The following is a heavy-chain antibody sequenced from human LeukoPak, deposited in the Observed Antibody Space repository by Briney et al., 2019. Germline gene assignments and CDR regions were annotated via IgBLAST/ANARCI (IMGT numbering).Heavy chain of an antibody. J-gene: IGHJ3*02. D-gene: IGHD3-22*01. CDR3: VRGNYDNRGYSNAFDI. V-gene: IGHV4-59*01. CDR1: GTSISGSY. Sequence: PSETLSLTCTVSGTSISGSYWSWIRQPPRKRLEWIGYIYYNGNTNSNPSLKSRVTISVDTSKNQFSLKLGSVTAADTAVYYCVRGNYDNRGYSNAFDIWGQGAMVTVSS. CDR2: IYYNGNT.